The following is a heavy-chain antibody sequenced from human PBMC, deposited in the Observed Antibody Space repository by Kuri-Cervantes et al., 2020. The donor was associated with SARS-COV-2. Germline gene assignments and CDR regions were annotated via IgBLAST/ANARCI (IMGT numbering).Heavy chain of an antibody. CDR3: AHYVEMATSDAFDI. CDR1: GGTFSSYP. D-gene: IGHD5-24*01. Sequence: SVKVSCKASGGTFSSYPISWVRQAPGQGLEWMGRIIPILGIANYAQKFQGRVTITADKSTSTAYMELSSLRSEDTAVYYCAHYVEMATSDAFDIWGQGTMVTVSS. J-gene: IGHJ3*02. CDR2: IIPILGIA. V-gene: IGHV1-69*02.